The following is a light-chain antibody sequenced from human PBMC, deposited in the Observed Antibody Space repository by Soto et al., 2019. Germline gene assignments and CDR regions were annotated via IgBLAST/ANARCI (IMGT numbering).Light chain of an antibody. V-gene: IGLV6-57*04. CDR2: EDN. Sequence: NFMLTQPHSVSESPGRTVTISCSRSGGSIASGLVQWYQVRPGSGPTTVISEDNQTPSGVPDRFSGTIDSSSNSTSRTVSGLNPTDEAKYCCQTSENDMLVFAGGTQLTVL. CDR1: GGSIASGL. CDR3: QTSENDMLV. J-gene: IGLJ2*01.